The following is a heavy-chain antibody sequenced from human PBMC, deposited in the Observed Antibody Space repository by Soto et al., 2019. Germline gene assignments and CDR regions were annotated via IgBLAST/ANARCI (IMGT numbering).Heavy chain of an antibody. V-gene: IGHV3-23*01. Sequence: EIELLESGGGLVQPGGSLRLSCAASGFTFTTYAMGWVRQAPGKGLEWVSSISGSGAGTFYADSVKGRFTICRDNAKKMVYLQMNGLRADDTAVYYCAKEALTVAGNNFDSWGQGTLVTVSS. CDR1: GFTFTTYA. D-gene: IGHD6-19*01. CDR3: AKEALTVAGNNFDS. J-gene: IGHJ4*02. CDR2: ISGSGAGT.